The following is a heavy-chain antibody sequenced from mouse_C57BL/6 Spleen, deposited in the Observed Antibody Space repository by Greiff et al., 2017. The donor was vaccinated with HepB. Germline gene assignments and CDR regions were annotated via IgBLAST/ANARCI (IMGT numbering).Heavy chain of an antibody. J-gene: IGHJ2*01. CDR2: ISDGGSYT. D-gene: IGHD2-3*01. CDR1: GFTFSSYA. CDR3: ARDGYYSFDY. V-gene: IGHV5-4*01. Sequence: EVQVVESGGGLVKPGGSLRLSCAASGFTFSSYAMSWVRQTPEKRLEWVATISDGGSYTYYPDNVKGRFTISRDNAKNNLYLQMSHLKSEDTAMYYCARDGYYSFDYWGQGTTRTVSS.